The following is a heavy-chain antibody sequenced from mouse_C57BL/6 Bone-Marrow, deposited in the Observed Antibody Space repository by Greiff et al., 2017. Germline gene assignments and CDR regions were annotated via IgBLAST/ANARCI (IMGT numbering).Heavy chain of an antibody. CDR2: ISYDGSN. J-gene: IGHJ3*01. V-gene: IGHV3-6*01. Sequence: EVKLMESGPGLVKPSQSLSLTCSVTGYSITSGYYWNWIRQFPGNKLEWMGYISYDGSNNYNPSLKNRISITRDTSKNQFFLKLNSVTTEDTATYYCAREGGYYVVFAYWGQGTLVTVSA. D-gene: IGHD2-3*01. CDR1: GYSITSGYY. CDR3: AREGGYYVVFAY.